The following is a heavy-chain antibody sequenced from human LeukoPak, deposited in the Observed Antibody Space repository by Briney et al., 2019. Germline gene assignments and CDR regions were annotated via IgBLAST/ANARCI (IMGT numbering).Heavy chain of an antibody. CDR1: GYTFTSYA. CDR2: INTNTGNP. D-gene: IGHD3-10*01. CDR3: AREGEVTYYCGSGRPGYAFDI. J-gene: IGHJ3*02. V-gene: IGHV7-4-1*02. Sequence: ASVKVSCKASGYTFTSYAMNWVRQAPGQGLEWMGWINTNTGNPTYAQGFTGRFVFSLDTSVSTAYLQISSLKAEDTAVYYCAREGEVTYYCGSGRPGYAFDIWGQGTMVTVSS.